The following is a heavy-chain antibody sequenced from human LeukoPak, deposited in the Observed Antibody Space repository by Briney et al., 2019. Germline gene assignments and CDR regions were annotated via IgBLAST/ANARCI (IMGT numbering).Heavy chain of an antibody. D-gene: IGHD6-13*01. CDR3: ASPRWSSQQLVY. CDR1: GYTFSRFA. CDR2: VHTNTGNP. Sequence: ASVKVSCKASGYTFSRFAINWVRQAPGQGLEWMGWVHTNTGNPTYAQGFSGRFVFSLDTSVSTAYLQISSLKAEDTAVYYCASPRWSSQQLVYWGQGTLVTVSS. V-gene: IGHV7-4-1*02. J-gene: IGHJ4*02.